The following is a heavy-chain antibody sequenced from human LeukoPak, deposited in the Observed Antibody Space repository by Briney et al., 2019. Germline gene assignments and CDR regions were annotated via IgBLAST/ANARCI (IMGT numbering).Heavy chain of an antibody. V-gene: IGHV3-7*01. Sequence: PGGSLRLSCAASGFTFSSYAMSWVRQAPGKGLEWVANIKQDGSEKNYGDSVKGRFTISRDNAKNSLYLQMNSLRAEDTAVYYCATFSDDYWGQGTLVTVSS. CDR1: GFTFSSYA. CDR2: IKQDGSEK. J-gene: IGHJ4*02. D-gene: IGHD1-26*01. CDR3: ATFSDDY.